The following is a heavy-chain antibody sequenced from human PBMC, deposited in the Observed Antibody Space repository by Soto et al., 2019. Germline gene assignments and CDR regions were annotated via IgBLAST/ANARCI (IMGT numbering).Heavy chain of an antibody. CDR2: IYSGGST. CDR1: GFTVSSNY. J-gene: IGHJ6*02. Sequence: GGSLRLSCAASGFTVSSNYMSWVRQAPGKGLEWVSVIYSGGSTYYADSVKGRFTISRHNSKNTLYLQMNSLRAEDTAVYYCARDWYYYDSSGYYPWDYGMDVWGQGTTVTVSS. CDR3: ARDWYYYDSSGYYPWDYGMDV. V-gene: IGHV3-53*04. D-gene: IGHD3-22*01.